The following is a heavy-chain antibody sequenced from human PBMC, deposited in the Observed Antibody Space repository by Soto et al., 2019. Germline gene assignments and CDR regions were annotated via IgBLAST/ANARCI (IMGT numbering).Heavy chain of an antibody. CDR1: GYSFTSYW. CDR3: ARGSGSYAAGFDY. CDR2: FYPGDSDT. D-gene: IGHD1-26*01. J-gene: IGHJ4*02. V-gene: IGHV5-51*01. Sequence: PGESLKISCKASGYSFTSYWVAWVRQMPGKGLEWMGVFYPGDSDTRYSPSFQGQVTISGDKSISTAYLQWSGLQASDTAIYYCARGSGSYAAGFDYWGPGTRVTVSS.